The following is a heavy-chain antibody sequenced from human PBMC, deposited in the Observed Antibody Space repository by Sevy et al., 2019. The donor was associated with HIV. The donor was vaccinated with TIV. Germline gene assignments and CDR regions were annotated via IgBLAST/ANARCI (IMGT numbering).Heavy chain of an antibody. CDR2: SYYSGST. D-gene: IGHD3-16*01. Sequence: SETLSLTCTVSGGSISSYYWSWIRQPPGKGLEWIGYSYYSGSTNYNPSLKSRVTISVDTSKNQFSLKLSSVTAADTAVYYCARDNRVSSPYYYYVDVWGKGTTVTVSS. V-gene: IGHV4-59*01. J-gene: IGHJ6*03. CDR3: ARDNRVSSPYYYYVDV. CDR1: GGSISSYY.